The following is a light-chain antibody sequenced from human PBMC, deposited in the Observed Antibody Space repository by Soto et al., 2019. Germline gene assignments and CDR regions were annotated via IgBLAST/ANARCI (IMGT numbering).Light chain of an antibody. Sequence: EIVMTQSPATLSVSPGERATLSCRASQSVSSNLAWYQQKPGQAPRLLIYGASTRATGIPARFSGRRSGTEFTLTISSLQSEDFAVYYCQQYNNWPRTFGQGTKVESK. CDR1: QSVSSN. J-gene: IGKJ1*01. CDR2: GAS. CDR3: QQYNNWPRT. V-gene: IGKV3-15*01.